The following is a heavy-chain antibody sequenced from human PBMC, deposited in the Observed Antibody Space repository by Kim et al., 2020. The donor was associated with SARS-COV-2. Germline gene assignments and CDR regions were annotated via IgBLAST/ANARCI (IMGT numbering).Heavy chain of an antibody. J-gene: IGHJ2*01. CDR3: ARVGPQWLGDWYFDL. CDR2: IDPSDSYT. D-gene: IGHD6-19*01. CDR1: GYSFTSYW. V-gene: IGHV5-10-1*01. Sequence: GASLKISCKGSGYSFTSYWISWVRQMPGKGLEWMGRIDPSDSYTNYSPSFQGHVTISADKSISTAYLQWSSLKASDTAMYYCARVGPQWLGDWYFDLWGRGTLVTVSS.